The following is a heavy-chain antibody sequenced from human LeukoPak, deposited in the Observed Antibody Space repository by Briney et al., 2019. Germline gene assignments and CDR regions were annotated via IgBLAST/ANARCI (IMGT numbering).Heavy chain of an antibody. V-gene: IGHV3-21*01. Sequence: GGSLRLSCAVSGFTFSSYSMSWVRQAPGKGLEWVSSISSSGTYKYYADSVRGRFTISRDNAKNSLYLQMNSLRAEDTAVYYCAKGKDSVAGATNDYWGQGTLVTVSS. CDR1: GFTFSSYS. CDR2: ISSSGTYK. CDR3: AKGKDSVAGATNDY. D-gene: IGHD6-19*01. J-gene: IGHJ4*02.